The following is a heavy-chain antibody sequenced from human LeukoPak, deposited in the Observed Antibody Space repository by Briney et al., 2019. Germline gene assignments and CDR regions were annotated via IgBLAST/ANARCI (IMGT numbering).Heavy chain of an antibody. D-gene: IGHD5-24*01. V-gene: IGHV4-4*07. CDR2: IYTSGST. Sequence: PSETLSLTCTVSGGSISSYYWSWIRQPAGKGLEWIGRIYTSGSTNYNPSLKSRVTMSVDTSRNQFSLNLSSVTAADTAMCYCARDSSNWRQYDCWGQGTLVTVSS. J-gene: IGHJ4*02. CDR1: GGSISSYY. CDR3: ARDSSNWRQYDC.